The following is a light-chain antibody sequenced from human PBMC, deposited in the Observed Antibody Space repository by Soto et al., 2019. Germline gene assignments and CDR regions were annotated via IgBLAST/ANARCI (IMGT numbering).Light chain of an antibody. Sequence: QSALTHPASVSWSPGQSITISCTGISSDVGGYNYVSWYQQHPGKAPKLMIYDVSNRPSGVSNRFSGSKSGNTASLTISGLQAEDEADYYCSSYTSSSSGVFGTGTKVTVL. CDR1: SSDVGGYNY. CDR3: SSYTSSSSGV. CDR2: DVS. V-gene: IGLV2-14*01. J-gene: IGLJ1*01.